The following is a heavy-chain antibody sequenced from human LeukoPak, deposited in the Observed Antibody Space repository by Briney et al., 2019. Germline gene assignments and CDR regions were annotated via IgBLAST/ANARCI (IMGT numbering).Heavy chain of an antibody. CDR1: GFTFSSYE. V-gene: IGHV3-48*03. CDR3: AKSYYDSSGPDY. D-gene: IGHD3-22*01. CDR2: ISSSGSTI. Sequence: GGSLRLSCAASGFTFSSYEMNWVRQAPGKGLEWVSYISSSGSTIYYADSVKGRFTISRDNSKNTLYLQMNSLRAEDTAVYYCAKSYYDSSGPDYWGQGTLVTVSS. J-gene: IGHJ4*02.